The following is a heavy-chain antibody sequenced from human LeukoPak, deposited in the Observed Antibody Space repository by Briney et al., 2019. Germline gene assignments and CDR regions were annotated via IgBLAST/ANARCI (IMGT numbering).Heavy chain of an antibody. Sequence: TLSLXCAVXXGSFSGYYWSWIRQPPGKGLEWIGEINHSGSTNYNPSLKSRVTLSVDTSKNQFSLKLSSVTAADTAVYYCARGLSGIRYSSGWYRSGNWFDPWGQGTLVTVSS. J-gene: IGHJ5*02. CDR2: INHSGST. V-gene: IGHV4-34*01. CDR1: XGSFSGYY. CDR3: ARGLSGIRYSSGWYRSGNWFDP. D-gene: IGHD6-19*01.